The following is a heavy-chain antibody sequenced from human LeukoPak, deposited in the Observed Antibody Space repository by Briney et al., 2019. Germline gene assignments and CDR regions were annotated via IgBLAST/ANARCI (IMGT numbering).Heavy chain of an antibody. CDR1: GFTFSSYS. D-gene: IGHD6-13*01. CDR2: ISSSSSYI. CDR3: ARGGYSSTLYGRYLH. Sequence: GGSLRLSCAASGFTFSSYSMNWVREAPGKGLEWVSSISSSSSYIYYADSVKGRFTISRDNAKNSLYLQMNSLRAEDTAVYYCARGGYSSTLYGRYLHWGQGTLVTVSP. V-gene: IGHV3-21*01. J-gene: IGHJ1*01.